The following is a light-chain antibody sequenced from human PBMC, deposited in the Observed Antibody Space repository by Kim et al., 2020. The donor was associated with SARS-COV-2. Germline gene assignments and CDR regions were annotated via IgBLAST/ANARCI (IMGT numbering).Light chain of an antibody. V-gene: IGKV3-15*01. Sequence: EIVMTQSPATLSVSPGERATLSYRASQSVSSSLAWYQQKPGQAPRLLIYGASTRATGVPARFSGSGSGTEFTLTISSLQSEDFAVYFCQQYSDWRAFGQGTKLEI. CDR3: QQYSDWRA. CDR2: GAS. J-gene: IGKJ2*01. CDR1: QSVSSS.